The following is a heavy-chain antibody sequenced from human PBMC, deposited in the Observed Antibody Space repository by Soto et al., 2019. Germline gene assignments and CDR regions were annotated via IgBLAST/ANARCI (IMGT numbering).Heavy chain of an antibody. J-gene: IGHJ3*02. CDR1: GFTFSSYA. CDR2: ISYDGSNK. CDR3: ARDGPLSISTAGAFDI. Sequence: PGGSLRLSCAASGFTFSSYAMHWVRQAPGKGLEWVAVISYDGSNKYYADSVKGRFTISRDNSKNTLYLQMNSLRAEDTAVYYCARDGPLSISTAGAFDIWGQGTMVTVS. D-gene: IGHD2-2*01. V-gene: IGHV3-30-3*01.